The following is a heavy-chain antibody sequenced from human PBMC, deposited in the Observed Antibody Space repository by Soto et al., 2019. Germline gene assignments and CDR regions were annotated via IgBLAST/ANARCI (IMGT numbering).Heavy chain of an antibody. D-gene: IGHD3-22*01. J-gene: IGHJ3*01. Sequence: MRVSWLRQPPGKALEWLARIDWDDDGFYSTSLRSRLTISKDTSKNQVVLTMTNMAPVDTATYYCARTPGGQYDNSGSADAFDVRGQGTMLTV. CDR2: IDWDDDG. CDR3: ARTPGGQYDNSGSADAFDV. V-gene: IGHV2-70*04. CDR1: MR.